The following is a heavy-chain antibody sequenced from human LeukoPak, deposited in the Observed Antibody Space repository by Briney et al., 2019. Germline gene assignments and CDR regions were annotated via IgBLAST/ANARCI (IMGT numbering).Heavy chain of an antibody. Sequence: GGSLRLSCAASGFTFTSYGMSWVRQAPGKGLEWVGRIKSKTDGGTTDYAAPVKGRFTISRDDSKNTLYLQMNSLKTEDTAVYYCTTDLEYYDILTGYPLDYWGQGTLVTVSS. V-gene: IGHV3-15*01. CDR3: TTDLEYYDILTGYPLDY. CDR1: GFTFTSYG. CDR2: IKSKTDGGTT. D-gene: IGHD3-9*01. J-gene: IGHJ4*02.